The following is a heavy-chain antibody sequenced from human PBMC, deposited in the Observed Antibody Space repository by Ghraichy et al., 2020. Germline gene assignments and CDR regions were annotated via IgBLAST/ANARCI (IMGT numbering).Heavy chain of an antibody. CDR1: GDSMSSGDYS. J-gene: IGHJ6*02. V-gene: IGHV4-30-2*01. CDR2: VYNSGSA. D-gene: IGHD3-3*01. CDR3: AVLASHGVDV. Sequence: SETLSLTCVVSGDSMSSGDYSWTWLRQPPGKGLEWIGYVYNSGSAHYNPSLKSRVTISVDSYKDQFYLQLTSVTAADAAVYYCAVLASHGVDVWGQGTTVTVSS.